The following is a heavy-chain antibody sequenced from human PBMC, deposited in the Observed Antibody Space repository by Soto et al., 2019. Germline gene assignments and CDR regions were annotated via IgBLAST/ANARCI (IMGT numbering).Heavy chain of an antibody. CDR3: ASCSGGNCYRGFQH. D-gene: IGHD2-15*01. Sequence: GGSLRLSCAASGFTFSSHWMHWVRQAPGKGLVWVSRINDDGSSTSYADSVKGRFTFSRDNAKNTLYLQMNSLRAEDTAVYYCASCSGGNCYRGFQHWGQGTLVTVSS. V-gene: IGHV3-74*01. J-gene: IGHJ1*01. CDR1: GFTFSSHW. CDR2: INDDGSST.